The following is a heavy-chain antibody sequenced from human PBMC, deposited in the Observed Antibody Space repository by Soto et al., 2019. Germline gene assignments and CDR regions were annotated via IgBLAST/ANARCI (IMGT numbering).Heavy chain of an antibody. CDR1: GFTFTSSA. J-gene: IGHJ3*02. Sequence: ASVKVSCKASGFTFTSSAMQWVRQARGQRLEWIGWIVVGSGNTNYAQKFQERVTITRDMSTSTAYMELSSLRSEDTAVYYCAASRVYDFWSGMDAFDIWGQGTMVTVSS. CDR3: AASRVYDFWSGMDAFDI. CDR2: IVVGSGNT. V-gene: IGHV1-58*02. D-gene: IGHD3-3*01.